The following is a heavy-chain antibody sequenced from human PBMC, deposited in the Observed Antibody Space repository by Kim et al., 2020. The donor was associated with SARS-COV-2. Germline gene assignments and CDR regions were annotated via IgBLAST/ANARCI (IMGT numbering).Heavy chain of an antibody. CDR2: INHSGST. CDR1: GGSFSGYY. J-gene: IGHJ6*02. D-gene: IGHD3-22*01. V-gene: IGHV4-34*01. Sequence: SETLSLTCAVYGGSFSGYYWSWIRQPPGKGLEWIGEINHSGSTNYNPSLKSRVTISVDTSKNQFSLKLSSVTAADTAVYYCARCKAIVVVTNIKERSPRNYGMDVWGQGTTVTVSS. CDR3: ARCKAIVVVTNIKERSPRNYGMDV.